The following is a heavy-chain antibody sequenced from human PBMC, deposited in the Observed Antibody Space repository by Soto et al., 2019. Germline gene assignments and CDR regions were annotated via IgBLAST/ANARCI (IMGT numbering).Heavy chain of an antibody. CDR2: VQFDGST. Sequence: QLPVPEAGPGPVKPSETPAPHRTVPRGPLSKKRYLRGRNPQPPGKGPEWIGSVQFDGSTYHSASLKGRVTISLDTAKNRFSLKLISVTAADTAVYYCAGHPIAAAPGNRHVDVWGIGTTVTVSS. CDR3: AGHPIAAAPGNRHVDV. CDR1: RGPLSKKRYL. J-gene: IGHJ6*04. D-gene: IGHD6-13*01. V-gene: IGHV4-39*02.